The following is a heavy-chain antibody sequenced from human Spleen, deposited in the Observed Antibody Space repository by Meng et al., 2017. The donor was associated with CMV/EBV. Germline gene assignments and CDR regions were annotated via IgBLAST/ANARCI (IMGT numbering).Heavy chain of an antibody. CDR1: GGSFSGYY. Sequence: QLQLTQWGAGLLKPWETLSLTCAVYGGSFSGYYWSWIRQPPGKGLEWIGEINHSGSTNYNPSLKSRVTISVDTSKNQFSLKLSSVTAADTAVYYCARALIRATIDYWGQGTLVTVSS. CDR2: INHSGST. V-gene: IGHV4-34*01. J-gene: IGHJ4*02. D-gene: IGHD1-26*01. CDR3: ARALIRATIDY.